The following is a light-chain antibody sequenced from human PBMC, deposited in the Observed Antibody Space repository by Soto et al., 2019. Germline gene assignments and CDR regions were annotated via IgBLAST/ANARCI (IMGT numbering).Light chain of an antibody. J-gene: IGKJ1*01. CDR2: GAS. CDR3: QQYNNWPPDRT. CDR1: QSVSSN. Sequence: EIVMTQSPATLSVSPGERATLSCRASQSVSSNLAWYQQKPGQAPRLLIYGASTRATGIPARFSGSGSGTEFSLTISSMRSDEFAIYFCQQYNNWPPDRTFGQGTKVEIK. V-gene: IGKV3-15*01.